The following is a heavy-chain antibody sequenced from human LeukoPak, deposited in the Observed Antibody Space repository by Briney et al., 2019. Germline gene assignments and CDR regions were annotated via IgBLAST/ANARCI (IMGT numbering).Heavy chain of an antibody. CDR1: GYTFTSYY. D-gene: IGHD3-22*01. V-gene: IGHV1-46*01. CDR3: ARGTYYYDSSFRHYFDY. J-gene: IGHJ4*02. Sequence: GASVKVSCKASGYTFTSYYMHWVRQAPGQGLEWMGIINPSGGSTSYAQKFQGRVTMTRDTSTSTVYMELSSLRSEDTAVYYCARGTYYYDSSFRHYFDYWGQGTLVTVSS. CDR2: INPSGGST.